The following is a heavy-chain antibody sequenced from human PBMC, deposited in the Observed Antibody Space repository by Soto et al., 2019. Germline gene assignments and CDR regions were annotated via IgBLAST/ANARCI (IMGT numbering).Heavy chain of an antibody. CDR3: ARLVPTEGFDS. Sequence: PSETLSLPCTVFVGAIISYYWTWIRQPAGKGLEWIGRIYSSGSTNYNPSLRSRVTISVDESKNQFSLKLSSVTAADTAVYYCARLVPTEGFDSWGQGTLVTVSS. J-gene: IGHJ4*02. CDR1: VGAIISYY. CDR2: IYSSGST. V-gene: IGHV4-4*07.